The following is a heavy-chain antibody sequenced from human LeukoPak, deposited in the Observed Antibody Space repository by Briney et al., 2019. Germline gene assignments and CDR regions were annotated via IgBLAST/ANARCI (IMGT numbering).Heavy chain of an antibody. D-gene: IGHD6-13*01. CDR2: VFYPGST. Sequence: PSETLSLTCTVSGGPIDRHYWSWIRQPPGKGREWIGYVFYPGSTNYNPSLKSRVTMSLDTSRDQFSLRLTSVTAADTAIYYCASRLAGSTWYGVFDYWSQGTLVTVSS. V-gene: IGHV4-59*11. CDR3: ASRLAGSTWYGVFDY. J-gene: IGHJ4*02. CDR1: GGPIDRHY.